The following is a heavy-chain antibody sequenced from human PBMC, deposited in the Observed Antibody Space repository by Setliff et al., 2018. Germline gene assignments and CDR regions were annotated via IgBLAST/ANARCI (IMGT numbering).Heavy chain of an antibody. J-gene: IGHJ5*01. D-gene: IGHD3-9*01. CDR3: ATGPRDNRNFLNWLGS. CDR2: IKSSIEGATS. V-gene: IGHV3-15*01. Sequence: PGGSLRLSCSVSGITFKNAWMTWVHQAPGKGPEWVGRIKSSIEGATSDYGAPAKGRFTISRDDSKNTVYLQMSSLKSEDTAVYYCATGPRDNRNFLNWLGSWGQGTLVTVSS. CDR1: GITFKNAW.